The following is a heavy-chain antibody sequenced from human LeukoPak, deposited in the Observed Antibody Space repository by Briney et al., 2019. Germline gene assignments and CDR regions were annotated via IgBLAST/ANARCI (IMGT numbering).Heavy chain of an antibody. D-gene: IGHD3-16*02. V-gene: IGHV4-34*01. CDR2: INHSGST. CDR1: GTSISSYF. CDR3: ARSNYVWGSYRPRQSDAFDI. Sequence: SETLSPTCTVSGTSISSYFWSWIRQPPGKGLEWIGEINHSGSTNYNPSLKSRVTMSVDTSKNQFSLKLSSVTAADTAVYYCARSNYVWGSYRPRQSDAFDIWGQGTMVTVSS. J-gene: IGHJ3*02.